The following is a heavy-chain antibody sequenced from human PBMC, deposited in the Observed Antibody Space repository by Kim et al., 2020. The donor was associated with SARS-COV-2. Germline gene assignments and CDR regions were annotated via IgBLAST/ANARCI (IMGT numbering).Heavy chain of an antibody. V-gene: IGHV3-53*01. D-gene: IGHD5-12*01. CDR2: IYSGGST. CDR3: ARVPEHSGYDFGG. CDR1: GFTVSSNY. J-gene: IGHJ4*02. Sequence: GGSLRLSCAASGFTVSSNYMSWVRQAPGKGLEWVSVIYSGGSTYYADSVKGRFTISRDNSKNTLYLQMNSLRAEDTAVYYCARVPEHSGYDFGGGGQGTLVTVSS.